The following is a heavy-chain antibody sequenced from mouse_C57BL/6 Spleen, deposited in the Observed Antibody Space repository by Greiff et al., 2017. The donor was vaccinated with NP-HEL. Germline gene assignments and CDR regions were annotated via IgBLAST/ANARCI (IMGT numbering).Heavy chain of an antibody. Sequence: EVQRVESVAELVRPGASVKLSCTASGFNIKNTYMHWVKQRPEQGLEWIGRIDPANGNTKYAPKFQGKATITADTSSNTAYLQLSSLTSEDTAIYYCARSSYYDYDVDYFDYWGQGTTLTVSS. D-gene: IGHD2-4*01. J-gene: IGHJ2*01. CDR3: ARSSYYDYDVDYFDY. CDR1: GFNIKNTY. V-gene: IGHV14-3*01. CDR2: IDPANGNT.